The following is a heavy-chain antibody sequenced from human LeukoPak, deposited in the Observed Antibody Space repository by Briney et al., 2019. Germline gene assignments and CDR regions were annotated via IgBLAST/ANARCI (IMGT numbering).Heavy chain of an antibody. CDR2: IYYSGST. J-gene: IGHJ4*02. V-gene: IGHV4-59*11. D-gene: IGHD2/OR15-2a*01. CDR1: GGSISSHY. CDR3: ARNIGFDY. Sequence: PSETLSLTCTVSGGSISSHYWSWLRQPPGKGLEWIGYIYYSGSTNYNPSLKSRVTISVDTSKNQFSLKLISVTAADTAVYYCARNIGFDYWGQGTLVTVSS.